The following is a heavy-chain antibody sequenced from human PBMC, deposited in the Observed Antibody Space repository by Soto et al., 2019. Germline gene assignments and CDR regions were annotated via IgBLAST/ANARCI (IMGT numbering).Heavy chain of an antibody. CDR1: GGSFSGYY. CDR3: ARLTRSYGSGSIENDY. J-gene: IGHJ4*02. Sequence: QVQLQQWGAGLLKPSETLSLTCAVYGGSFSGYYWSWIRQPPGKGLEWIGEINHSGSTNYNPSLNSRVTISVDTSKNQFSLKLSSVTAADTAVYYCARLTRSYGSGSIENDYWGQGTLVTVSS. CDR2: INHSGST. D-gene: IGHD3-10*01. V-gene: IGHV4-34*01.